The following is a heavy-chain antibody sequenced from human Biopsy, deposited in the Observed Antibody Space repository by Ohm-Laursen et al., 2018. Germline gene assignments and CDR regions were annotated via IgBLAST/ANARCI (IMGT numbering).Heavy chain of an antibody. CDR3: ARERDP. J-gene: IGHJ5*02. CDR1: GYTFTDYY. V-gene: IGHV1-2*02. Sequence: GASVKASCKVSGYTFTDYYVHWVRQAPGHGLEWMGWIDTINGGARYAQKFQGRVAMTRDTSISTAYMELSRLTSDDTAVYYCARERDPWGQGTLVTVSS. CDR2: IDTINGGA.